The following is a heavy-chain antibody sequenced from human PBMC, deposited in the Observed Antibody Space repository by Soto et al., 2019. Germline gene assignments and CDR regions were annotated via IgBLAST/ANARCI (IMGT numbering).Heavy chain of an antibody. J-gene: IGHJ4*02. CDR2: INPNSGGT. CDR3: ARDLAKGGGSAGFDS. D-gene: IGHD1-26*01. CDR1: GYTFTGYY. Sequence: ASVKVSCKASGYTFTGYYMHWVRQAPGQGLEWMGWINPNSGGTNYAQKFQGWVTMTRDTSISTAYVALTRLRSDDTAVYYCARDLAKGGGSAGFDSWGQGTLVTVSS. V-gene: IGHV1-2*04.